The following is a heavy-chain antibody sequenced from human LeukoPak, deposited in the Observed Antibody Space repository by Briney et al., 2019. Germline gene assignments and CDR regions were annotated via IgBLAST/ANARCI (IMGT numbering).Heavy chain of an antibody. Sequence: GASVKVSCKASGYTFTSYDINWVRQATGQGLEWMGWMNPNSGNTGYAQKFQGRVTMTRNTSISTAYMELSSLRSEDTAVYYCARVVRNYYGSGSYLENGMDVWGQGTTVTVSS. CDR3: ARVVRNYYGSGSYLENGMDV. CDR2: MNPNSGNT. V-gene: IGHV1-8*01. CDR1: GYTFTSYD. J-gene: IGHJ6*01. D-gene: IGHD3-10*01.